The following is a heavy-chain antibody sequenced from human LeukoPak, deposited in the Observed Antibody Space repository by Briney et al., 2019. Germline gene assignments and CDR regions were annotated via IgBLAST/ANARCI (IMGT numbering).Heavy chain of an antibody. CDR3: ARTSDYVFYYGMDV. CDR2: MNPNSGNT. J-gene: IGHJ6*02. V-gene: IGHV1-8*01. CDR1: GYTFTSYD. D-gene: IGHD4-17*01. Sequence: ASVKVSCKASGYTFTSYDINWVRQATGQGLEWMGWMNPNSGNTGYAQKFQGRVTMTRNTSISTAYMELGSLRSEDTAVYYCARTSDYVFYYGMDVWGQGTTVTVSS.